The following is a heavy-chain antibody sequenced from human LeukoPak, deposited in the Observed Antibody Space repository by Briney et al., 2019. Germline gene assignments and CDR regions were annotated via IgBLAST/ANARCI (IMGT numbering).Heavy chain of an antibody. Sequence: PGGSLRFSCAASGFTFSSYAMSWVGQAPGKGLEWVSAISGSGGSTYYADSVKGRFTISRDNSKNTLYLQMNSLRAEDTAVYYCAKDPANYDILTGYYYWGQGTLVTVSS. CDR3: AKDPANYDILTGYYY. CDR1: GFTFSSYA. CDR2: ISGSGGST. V-gene: IGHV3-23*01. J-gene: IGHJ4*02. D-gene: IGHD3-9*01.